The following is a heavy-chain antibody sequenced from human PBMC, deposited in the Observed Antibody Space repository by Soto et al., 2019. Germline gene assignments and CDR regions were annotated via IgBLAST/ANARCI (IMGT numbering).Heavy chain of an antibody. D-gene: IGHD6-13*01. CDR3: ARDRHSSSWYAYYYGMLV. CDR1: GDSVSSNSAA. V-gene: IGHV6-1*01. J-gene: IGHJ6*02. Sequence: SQTLSLTCAISGDSVSSNSAAWNWIRQSPSRGLEWLGRTYYRSKWYNDYAVSVKSRITINPDTSKNQFSLQLNSVTPEDTAVCYCARDRHSSSWYAYYYGMLVWGQGPTVTVSS. CDR2: TYYRSKWYN.